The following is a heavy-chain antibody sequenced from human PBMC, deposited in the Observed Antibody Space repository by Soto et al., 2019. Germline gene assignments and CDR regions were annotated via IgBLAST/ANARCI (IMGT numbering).Heavy chain of an antibody. Sequence: EVQLLESGGGLVQPGGSLRLSGAASGFRFSSHDMRWVRQAPGKGLELVSGISGSGGNTYYADSVKGRFTISRDNYKNTLYLQMNSLRAEDTAVYYCANRDTSMVTRYYYGMDVWGQGTTVNVSS. CDR1: GFRFSSHD. J-gene: IGHJ6*02. V-gene: IGHV3-23*01. D-gene: IGHD5-18*01. CDR3: ANRDTSMVTRYYYGMDV. CDR2: ISGSGGNT.